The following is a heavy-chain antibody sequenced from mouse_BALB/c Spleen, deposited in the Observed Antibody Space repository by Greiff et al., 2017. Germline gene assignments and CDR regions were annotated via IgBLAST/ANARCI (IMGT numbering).Heavy chain of an antibody. CDR2: ISYSGST. D-gene: IGHD6-1*01. Sequence: EVKLVESGPGLVKPSQSLSLTCTVTGYSITSDYAWNWIRQFPGNKLEWMGYISYSGSTSYNPSLKSRISITRDTSKNQFFLQLNSVTTEDTATYYCARCQPYYYAMDYWGQGTSVTVSS. J-gene: IGHJ4*01. CDR1: GYSITSDYA. CDR3: ARCQPYYYAMDY. V-gene: IGHV3-2*02.